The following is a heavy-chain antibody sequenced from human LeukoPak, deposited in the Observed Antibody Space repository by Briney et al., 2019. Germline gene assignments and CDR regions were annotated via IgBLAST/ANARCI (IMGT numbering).Heavy chain of an antibody. CDR2: IYYSGST. CDR3: ASDPGGCSGGSCYSFNY. J-gene: IGHJ4*02. D-gene: IGHD2-15*01. Sequence: SETLSLTCTVSGGSISNSSYYWGWFRQPPGKGLEWIGSIYYSGSTYSNPSPKSRVTMSVDTSKNQFSLKLSSVTAADTAVFYCASDPGGCSGGSCYSFNYWGQGTLVTVSS. V-gene: IGHV4-39*01. CDR1: GGSISNSSYY.